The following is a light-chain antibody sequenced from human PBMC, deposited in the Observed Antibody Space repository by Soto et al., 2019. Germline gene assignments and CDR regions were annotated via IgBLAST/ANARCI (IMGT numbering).Light chain of an antibody. J-gene: IGLJ3*02. CDR2: DVS. CDR1: SSDVGGYNY. Sequence: QSALTQPRSVSGSPGQSVTISCTGTSSDVGGYNYVSWYQQHPGKAPKLVIYDVSQRPSGVPDRFSGSKSANTASLTISGLQGEDEGDYYCCSYAGNSLWVFGGGTKLPV. CDR3: CSYAGNSLWV. V-gene: IGLV2-11*01.